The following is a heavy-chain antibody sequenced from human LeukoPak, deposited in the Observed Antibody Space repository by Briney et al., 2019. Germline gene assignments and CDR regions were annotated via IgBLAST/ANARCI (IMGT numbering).Heavy chain of an antibody. CDR1: GYTFTGYF. J-gene: IGHJ4*02. D-gene: IGHD4-11*01. CDR2: INPNSGGT. Sequence: ASVKVSCKASGYTFTGYFMHWVRQAPGQGLEWMGRINPNSGGTNYAQKFQGRVTMTRDTSISTAYMELSGLRSDDTAVYYCARGPRNDYSDRNSYYFDYWGQGTLVTVSS. CDR3: ARGPRNDYSDRNSYYFDY. V-gene: IGHV1-2*06.